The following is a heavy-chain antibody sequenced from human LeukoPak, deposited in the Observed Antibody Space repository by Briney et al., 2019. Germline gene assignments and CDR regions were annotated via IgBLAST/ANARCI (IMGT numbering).Heavy chain of an antibody. D-gene: IGHD2-2*01. CDR3: ARVYQSAEYYFDY. CDR2: IYYTGST. V-gene: IGHV4-59*01. CDR1: GGSIDSYY. J-gene: IGHJ4*02. Sequence: SETLSLTCTVAGGSIDSYYWSWIRQPPGEGLEWIGYIYYTGSTEYHPSLKSRVTISLDTSKNQFSLKLTSVTAADTAVYYCARVYQSAEYYFDYWGQGNLVSVSS.